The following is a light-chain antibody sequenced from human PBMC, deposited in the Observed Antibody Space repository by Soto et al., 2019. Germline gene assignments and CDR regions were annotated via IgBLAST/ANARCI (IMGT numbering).Light chain of an antibody. CDR3: QQSHSIPWT. V-gene: IGKV1-39*01. Sequence: DIQMTQSPSSLSASVGDRVTITCRASQSISSYLNWYQQKPGKAPKLLIYAASNLQSGVPSTFSGSGSGTDFTLTISSLQPEDFATYYCQQSHSIPWTFGQGTKVDIK. CDR1: QSISSY. J-gene: IGKJ1*01. CDR2: AAS.